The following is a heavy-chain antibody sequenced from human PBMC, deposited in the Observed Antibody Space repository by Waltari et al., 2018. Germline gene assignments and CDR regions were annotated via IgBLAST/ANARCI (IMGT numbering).Heavy chain of an antibody. V-gene: IGHV4-4*07. J-gene: IGHJ4*02. Sequence: QVQLQESGPGLVKPSETLSLTCTVSGGSISSYYWRWIRQPAGKGLGWIGRIYTSGSTNYNPSLKSRVTMSVDTSKNQFSLKLSSVTAADTAVYYCARVTSYYYDSSGYNPGGYFDYWGQGTLVTVSS. CDR3: ARVTSYYYDSSGYNPGGYFDY. CDR2: IYTSGST. CDR1: GGSISSYY. D-gene: IGHD3-22*01.